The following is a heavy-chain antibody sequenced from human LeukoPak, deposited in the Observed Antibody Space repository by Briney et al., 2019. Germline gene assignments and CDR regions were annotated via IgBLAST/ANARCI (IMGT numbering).Heavy chain of an antibody. V-gene: IGHV3-13*01. Sequence: GGSLRLSCAASGFTFSHYTMHWVRQVPGKGLEWVAAIGTAGDTYYPGSVRGRFTFSRDNGKNSLYLQMNNLRAGDTAVYYCARGSGTKFDYWGQGTLVTVSS. D-gene: IGHD3-10*01. CDR1: GFTFSHYT. CDR3: ARGSGTKFDY. CDR2: IGTAGDT. J-gene: IGHJ4*02.